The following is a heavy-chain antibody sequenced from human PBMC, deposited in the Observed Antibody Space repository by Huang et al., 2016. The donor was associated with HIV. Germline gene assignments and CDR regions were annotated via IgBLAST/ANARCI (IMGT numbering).Heavy chain of an antibody. V-gene: IGHV4-30-4*01. Sequence: HVRLQESGPGLVKPSQTLALTCTVSGVPISSGGYYWTWIRQPPGKGLEWIGYVYYSGSTPYNPSLKSRLTISLDMAKNQFYLKVNSVTSADTAVYYCARAPYDSRGYYWWGQGALVTVSS. CDR1: GVPISSGGYY. J-gene: IGHJ4*02. CDR3: ARAPYDSRGYYW. CDR2: VYYSGST. D-gene: IGHD3-22*01.